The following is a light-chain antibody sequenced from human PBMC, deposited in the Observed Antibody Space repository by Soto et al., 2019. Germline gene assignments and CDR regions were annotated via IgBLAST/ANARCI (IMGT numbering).Light chain of an antibody. J-gene: IGLJ3*02. Sequence: QSVLTQPPSLSGTPGQRVTISCSGSNSNIGRYSVNWYQHFPGTAPKILIYSDDERPSGVPDRFSGSKSDTSASLAISGLQSEDEAEYYCAAWDDNLNGPLFGGGTKLTVL. CDR2: SDD. V-gene: IGLV1-44*01. CDR3: AAWDDNLNGPL. CDR1: NSNIGRYS.